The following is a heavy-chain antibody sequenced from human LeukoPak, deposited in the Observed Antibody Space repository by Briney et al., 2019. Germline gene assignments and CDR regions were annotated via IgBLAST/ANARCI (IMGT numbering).Heavy chain of an antibody. D-gene: IGHD3-3*01. CDR3: ARSPPYDFWSGYYIGYYSDY. Sequence: SETLSLTCAVYGGSFSGYYWSWIRQPPGKGLEWIGEINHSGSTNYSPSLKSRVTISVDASKNQFSLKLSSVTAADTAVYYCARSPPYDFWSGYYIGYYSDYWGQGTLVTVSS. CDR2: INHSGST. V-gene: IGHV4-34*01. CDR1: GGSFSGYY. J-gene: IGHJ4*02.